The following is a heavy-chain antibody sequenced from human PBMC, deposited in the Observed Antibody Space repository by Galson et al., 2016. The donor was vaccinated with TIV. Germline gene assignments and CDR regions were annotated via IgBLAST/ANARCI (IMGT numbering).Heavy chain of an antibody. CDR2: INGGNGNT. J-gene: IGHJ4*02. V-gene: IGHV1-3*01. CDR1: GYTFSIYV. Sequence: SVKVSCKASGYTFSIYVMHWVRQAPGQRPEWMGRINGGNGNTKYSKQFQGRLTITRDTSASTAYMELNSLRPEDTAVYYCARPPYCGGDCYKYDHWGQGTRVTVYS. D-gene: IGHD2-21*01. CDR3: ARPPYCGGDCYKYDH.